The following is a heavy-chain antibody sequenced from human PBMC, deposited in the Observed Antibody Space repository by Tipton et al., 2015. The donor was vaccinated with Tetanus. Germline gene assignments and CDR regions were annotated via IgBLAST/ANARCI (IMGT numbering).Heavy chain of an antibody. Sequence: QSGAEVKKPGESLRISCQASGHNSASYWLSWVRQMPGRGLEWMGIIYLGDSHATYSPSFQGRVTISADRSITTAYLQWSSLRASDTAMYYCARRGGGDLDHWGQGTLVTVSS. V-gene: IGHV5-51*01. CDR1: GHNSASYW. D-gene: IGHD2-21*02. CDR3: ARRGGGDLDH. CDR2: IYLGDSHA. J-gene: IGHJ4*02.